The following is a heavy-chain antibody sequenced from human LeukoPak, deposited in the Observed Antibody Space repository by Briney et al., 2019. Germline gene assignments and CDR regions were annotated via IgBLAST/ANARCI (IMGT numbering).Heavy chain of an antibody. D-gene: IGHD6-19*01. J-gene: IGHJ4*02. CDR3: ARWEYSSGHDY. CDR2: IYYSGST. V-gene: IGHV4-59*01. Sequence: SETLSLTCTVSGGSISSYYWSWIRQPPGKGLEWIGYIYYSGSTNYNPSLKGRVTISVDTSKNQFSLKLSSVTAADTAVYYCARWEYSSGHDYWGQGTLVTVSS. CDR1: GGSISSYY.